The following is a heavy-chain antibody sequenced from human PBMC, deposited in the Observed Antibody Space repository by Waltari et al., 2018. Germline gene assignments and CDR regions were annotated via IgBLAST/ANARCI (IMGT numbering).Heavy chain of an antibody. D-gene: IGHD1-7*01. CDR1: GYTFTSYD. V-gene: IGHV1-8*03. J-gene: IGHJ5*02. CDR2: MNPNIGNT. Sequence: QVQLVQSGAEVKKPGASVKVSCKASGYTFTSYDINWVRQATGQGLEWMGWMNPNIGNTGYAQKFQGRVTITRNTSISTAYMELSSLRSEDTAVYYCTRGLELGNWFDPWGQGTLVTVSS. CDR3: TRGLELGNWFDP.